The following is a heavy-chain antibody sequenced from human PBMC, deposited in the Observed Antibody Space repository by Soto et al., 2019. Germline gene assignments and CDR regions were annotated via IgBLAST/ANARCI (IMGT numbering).Heavy chain of an antibody. CDR1: GYTFTGYY. CDR3: ARAGVDIVATTFDY. Sequence: ASVKLSCKASGYTFTGYYMHWVRQAPGQGLEWMGWINPNSGGTNYAQKFQGRVTMTRDTSISTAYMELSRLRSDDTAVYYCARAGVDIVATTFDYWGQGTLVTVPQ. CDR2: INPNSGGT. D-gene: IGHD5-12*01. J-gene: IGHJ4*02. V-gene: IGHV1-2*02.